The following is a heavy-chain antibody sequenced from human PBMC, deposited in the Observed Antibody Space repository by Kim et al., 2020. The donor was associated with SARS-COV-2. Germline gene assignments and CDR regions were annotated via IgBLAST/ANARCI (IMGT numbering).Heavy chain of an antibody. D-gene: IGHD2-8*01. J-gene: IGHJ6*02. V-gene: IGHV3-11*01. CDR3: ARWANGVPYYYHGMDV. Sequence: VKGRFTISSDNAKNSLYLQMNSLRAEDTAVYYCARWANGVPYYYHGMDVWGQGTTVTVSS.